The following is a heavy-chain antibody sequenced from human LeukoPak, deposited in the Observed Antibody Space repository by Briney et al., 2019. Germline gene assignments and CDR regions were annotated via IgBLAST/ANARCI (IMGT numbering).Heavy chain of an antibody. Sequence: GGSLRLSCAASGFSFSTYWMTWVRQAPGKGLEWVANIKQDGSDKYFVDSVKGRFTISRDNAKNSLYLQMTSLRAEDTAVYYCARDQKGVFDYWGQGTLVTVSS. J-gene: IGHJ4*02. D-gene: IGHD3-10*01. CDR3: ARDQKGVFDY. CDR1: GFSFSTYW. V-gene: IGHV3-7*01. CDR2: IKQDGSDK.